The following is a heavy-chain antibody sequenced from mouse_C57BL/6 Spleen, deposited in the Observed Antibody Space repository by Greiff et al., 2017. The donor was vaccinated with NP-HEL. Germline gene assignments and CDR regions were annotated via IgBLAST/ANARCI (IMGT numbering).Heavy chain of an antibody. D-gene: IGHD1-1*01. J-gene: IGHJ2*01. V-gene: IGHV2-2*01. CDR3: ARGATVPLDY. Sequence: QVQLKESGPGLVQPSQRLSITCTVSGFSLTSYGVHWVRQSPGKGLEWLGVIWSGGSTDYNAAFISRLSISKDNSKSQVFFKMNSLQADDTAIYYCARGATVPLDYWGQGTTLTVSS. CDR1: GFSLTSYG. CDR2: IWSGGST.